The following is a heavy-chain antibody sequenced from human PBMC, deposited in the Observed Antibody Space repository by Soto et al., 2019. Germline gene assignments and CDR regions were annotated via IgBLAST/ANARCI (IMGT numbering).Heavy chain of an antibody. V-gene: IGHV4-59*01. CDR3: ARKDRGSYGDHFDY. J-gene: IGHJ4*02. CDR2: IYNSGST. D-gene: IGHD1-26*01. CDR1: GGSISSYY. Sequence: SETLSLTCTVSGGSISSYYWSWIRQPPGKGLEWIGYIYNSGSTNYNPSLKSRVTISVDTSKNQFSLKLSSVTAADTAVYYCARKDRGSYGDHFDYWGQGALVTVPS.